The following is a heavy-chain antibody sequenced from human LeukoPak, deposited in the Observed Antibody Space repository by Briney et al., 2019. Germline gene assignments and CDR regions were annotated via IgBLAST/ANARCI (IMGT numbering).Heavy chain of an antibody. CDR3: ARVPRSYYYYYYMDV. Sequence: SQTLSLTCTVSGGSISGYHWSWIRQPPGKGLEWLGYIYYSGSSNYNPSLKSRVTMSADTSKNQFSLKLSSVTAADTAVYYCARVPRSYYYYYYMDVWGKGTTVTVSS. J-gene: IGHJ6*03. CDR1: GGSISGYH. V-gene: IGHV4-59*01. CDR2: IYYSGSS.